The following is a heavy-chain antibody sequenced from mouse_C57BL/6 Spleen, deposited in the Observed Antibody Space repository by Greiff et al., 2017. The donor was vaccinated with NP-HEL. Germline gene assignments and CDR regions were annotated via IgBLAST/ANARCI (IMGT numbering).Heavy chain of an antibody. J-gene: IGHJ3*01. CDR2: IHPNSGST. V-gene: IGHV1-64*01. CDR3: ARGDWDGGFAY. Sequence: QVQLQQSGAELVKPGASVKLSCKASGYTFTSYWMHWVKQRPGQGLEWIGMIHPNSGSTNYNEKFRSKATLTVDKSSSTAYMQLSSLTSEDSAVYYCARGDWDGGFAYWGQGTLVTVSA. CDR1: GYTFTSYW. D-gene: IGHD4-1*01.